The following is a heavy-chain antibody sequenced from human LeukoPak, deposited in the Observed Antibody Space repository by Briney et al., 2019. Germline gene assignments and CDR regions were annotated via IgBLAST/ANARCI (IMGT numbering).Heavy chain of an antibody. J-gene: IGHJ4*02. CDR1: GGSISSYY. D-gene: IGHD3-22*01. V-gene: IGHV4-59*01. Sequence: PSETLSLTCTVSGGSISSYYWSWIRQPPGKGLEWIGYIYYSGSTNYNPSLKSRVTISVDTSKNQFSLKLSSVTAADTAVYYCARDMADYYDSSGYYPSGDWGQGTLVTVSS. CDR3: ARDMADYYDSSGYYPSGD. CDR2: IYYSGST.